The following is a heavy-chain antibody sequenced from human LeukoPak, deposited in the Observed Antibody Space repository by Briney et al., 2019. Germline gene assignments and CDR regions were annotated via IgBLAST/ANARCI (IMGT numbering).Heavy chain of an antibody. V-gene: IGHV4-61*02. CDR2: IYTSGST. CDR3: ARDPGAAADYYYYYYMDV. J-gene: IGHJ6*03. D-gene: IGHD6-13*01. Sequence: KPSETLSLTCTVSGGSISSGSYYWSWIRQPPGKGLEGIGRIYTSGSTNYNPSLKSRVTISVDTSKNQSSLKLSSVTAADTAVYYCARDPGAAADYYYYYYMDVWGKGTTVTVSS. CDR1: GGSISSGSYY.